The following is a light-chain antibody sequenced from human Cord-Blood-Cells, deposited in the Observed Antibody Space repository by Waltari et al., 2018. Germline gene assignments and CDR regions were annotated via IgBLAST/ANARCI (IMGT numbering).Light chain of an antibody. V-gene: IGLV2-8*01. CDR1: SSGVRGYTH. J-gene: IGLJ1*01. Sequence: QSALTQPPSASGSPGPSLTISCTGPSSGVRGYTHVSWYQQHPGKAPKLMIYEVSQRPSGVPDRFAGSKSGNTASLTVSGLHAEDEADYYCSSYVGSNNYVFGTGTKVTVL. CDR3: SSYVGSNNYV. CDR2: EVS.